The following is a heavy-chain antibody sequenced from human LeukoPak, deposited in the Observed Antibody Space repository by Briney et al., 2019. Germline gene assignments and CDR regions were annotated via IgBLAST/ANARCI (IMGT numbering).Heavy chain of an antibody. J-gene: IGHJ5*02. CDR1: GGSISSYY. Sequence: SETLSLTCTVSGGSISSYYWSWIRQPAGKGLEWIGRIYTSGSTNYNPSLKSRVTMSVDTSKIQYSLKQSSVTAADTAVYYCARVYVHYDFWSGYLNWFDPWGQGTLVTVSS. CDR2: IYTSGST. V-gene: IGHV4-4*07. D-gene: IGHD3-3*01. CDR3: ARVYVHYDFWSGYLNWFDP.